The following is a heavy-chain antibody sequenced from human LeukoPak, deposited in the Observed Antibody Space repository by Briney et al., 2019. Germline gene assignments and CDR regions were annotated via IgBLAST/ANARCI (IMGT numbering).Heavy chain of an antibody. CDR1: GGSISNYY. CDR2: IYNAATT. CDR3: ARVTTAWYVIGY. D-gene: IGHD6-13*01. J-gene: IGHJ4*02. Sequence: SETLSLTCAVSGGSISNYYWTWVRQPPGKGLEWLGFIYNAATTNYNPSLKSRVTISVDTSKNQFSLRLSSVTAADTAIYYCARVTTAWYVIGYWGQGALVTVSS. V-gene: IGHV4-4*08.